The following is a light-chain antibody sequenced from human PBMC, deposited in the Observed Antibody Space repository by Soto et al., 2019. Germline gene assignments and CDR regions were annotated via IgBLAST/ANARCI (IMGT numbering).Light chain of an antibody. V-gene: IGLV1-40*01. Sequence: QSVLTQPPSVSGAPGQRVTMSCTGSSSNIGAGYDVHWFQQLPGTAPRLLIYGNINRLSGVPARFSGSKSGTSACLAITGLQAEDEADYYCQSYDSSLSAWVFGGGTKLTVL. J-gene: IGLJ3*02. CDR3: QSYDSSLSAWV. CDR1: SSNIGAGYD. CDR2: GNI.